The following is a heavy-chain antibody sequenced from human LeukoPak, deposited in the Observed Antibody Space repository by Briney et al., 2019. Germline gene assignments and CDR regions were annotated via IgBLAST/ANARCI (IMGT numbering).Heavy chain of an antibody. D-gene: IGHD6-19*01. CDR1: GFTFSSYG. V-gene: IGHV3-23*01. J-gene: IGHJ4*02. CDR3: AKDRKYSSGWYRLESY. Sequence: GGSLRLSCAASGFTFSSYGMSWVRQAPGKGLEWVSAISGSGGSTYYADSVKGRFTISRDNSKNTLYLQMNSLRAEDTAVYYCAKDRKYSSGWYRLESYWGQGTLVTVSS. CDR2: ISGSGGST.